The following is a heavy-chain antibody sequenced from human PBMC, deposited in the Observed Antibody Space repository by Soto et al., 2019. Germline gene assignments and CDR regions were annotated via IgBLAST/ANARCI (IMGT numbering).Heavy chain of an antibody. CDR1: GFTFDDYA. CDR2: ISWNSGGI. Sequence: EVQLVESGGGLVQPGRSLRLSCAASGFTFDDYAMHWVRQVPGKGLEWVSGISWNSGGIAYADSVKGRFTISRDNAKNSLYLQMNSLRTDDTALYYCAKDICSSGGCYEDYYYYMDVWGKGTTVTVSS. D-gene: IGHD2-2*01. V-gene: IGHV3-9*01. J-gene: IGHJ6*03. CDR3: AKDICSSGGCYEDYYYYMDV.